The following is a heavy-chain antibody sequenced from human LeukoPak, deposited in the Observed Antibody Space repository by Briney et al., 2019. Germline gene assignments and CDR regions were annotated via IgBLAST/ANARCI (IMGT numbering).Heavy chain of an antibody. CDR2: ISGSGGST. V-gene: IGHV3-23*01. CDR3: AKHGVWFGELHSYYFDY. CDR1: GFTFSSYA. D-gene: IGHD3-10*01. J-gene: IGHJ4*02. Sequence: GGSLRLSCAASGFTFSSYAMSWVRQAPGKGLEWVSAISGSGGSTHYADSVKGRFTISRDNSKNTLYLQMNSLRAEDTAVYYCAKHGVWFGELHSYYFDYWGQGTLVTVSS.